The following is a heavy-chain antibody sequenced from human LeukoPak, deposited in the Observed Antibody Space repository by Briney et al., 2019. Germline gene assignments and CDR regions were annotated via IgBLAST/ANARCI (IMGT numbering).Heavy chain of an antibody. CDR1: GYPFTTYH. J-gene: IGHJ6*03. Sequence: ASVKVSCKASGYPFTTYHTHWVRQAPGQGLEWMGLINPSDGSTGYAHNFQGRVSMTRDTSTSTVYMELSSLRSEDTAVYYCASGRRDSYYYYMDVWGKGTTVTVSS. D-gene: IGHD5-24*01. V-gene: IGHV1-46*01. CDR2: INPSDGST. CDR3: ASGRRDSYYYYMDV.